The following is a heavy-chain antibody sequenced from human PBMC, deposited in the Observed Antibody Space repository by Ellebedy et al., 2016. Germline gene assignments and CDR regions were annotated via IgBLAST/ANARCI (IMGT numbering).Heavy chain of an antibody. D-gene: IGHD4-17*01. V-gene: IGHV3-7*01. CDR3: ARHTDYALDY. CDR2: IKQDGSEK. CDR1: GFTVSSNY. J-gene: IGHJ4*02. Sequence: GGSLRLSCAASGFTVSSNYMSWIRQAPGKGLECVANIKQDGSEKSYVDSVKGRFTISRDNAKTSLHLQMNGLRAEDTAVYYCARHTDYALDYWGQGALVTVSS.